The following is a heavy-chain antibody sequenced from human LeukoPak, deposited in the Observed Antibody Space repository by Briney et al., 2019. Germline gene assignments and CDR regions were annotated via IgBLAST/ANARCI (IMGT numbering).Heavy chain of an antibody. CDR2: ISSSSSYI. D-gene: IGHD5-12*01. V-gene: IGHV3-21*01. CDR1: GFTFSSYS. Sequence: GGSLRLSCAASGFTFSSYSMNWVRQAPGKGLEWVSSISSSSSYIYYADSVKGRFTISRDNAKNSLYLQMNSLRAEDTAVYYCARERGYSGYDKGGFDYWGQGTLVNVSS. CDR3: ARERGYSGYDKGGFDY. J-gene: IGHJ4*02.